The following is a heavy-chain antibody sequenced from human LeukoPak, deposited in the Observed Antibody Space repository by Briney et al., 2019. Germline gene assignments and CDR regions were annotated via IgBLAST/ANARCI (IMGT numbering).Heavy chain of an antibody. D-gene: IGHD3-10*01. CDR1: GGTFSSYA. Sequence: GASVKVSCKASGGTFSSYAISWVRQAPGQGLEWMGGIIPIFGTANYAQKFQGRVTITADESTSTAYMELSSLRSEDTAVYYCARDVSGRDAFDIWGQGTMVTVSS. V-gene: IGHV1-69*13. CDR3: ARDVSGRDAFDI. CDR2: IIPIFGTA. J-gene: IGHJ3*02.